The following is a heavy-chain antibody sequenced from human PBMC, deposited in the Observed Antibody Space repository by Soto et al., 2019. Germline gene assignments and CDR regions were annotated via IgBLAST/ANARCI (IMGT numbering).Heavy chain of an antibody. CDR1: GFSFRSYG. V-gene: IGHV3-33*01. CDR3: ARPRYSSGGRLDY. D-gene: IGHD6-19*01. Sequence: GGSLGLSCAASGFSFRSYGMHWVRQAPGKGLEWVAVIWYDGSNKYYADSVKGRFTISRDNSKNTLYLQMNSLRAEDTAVYYCARPRYSSGGRLDYRGQGTLVTVSS. J-gene: IGHJ4*02. CDR2: IWYDGSNK.